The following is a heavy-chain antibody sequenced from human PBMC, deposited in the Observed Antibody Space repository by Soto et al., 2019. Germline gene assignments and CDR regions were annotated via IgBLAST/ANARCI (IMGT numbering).Heavy chain of an antibody. CDR1: GYTFTSSY. D-gene: IGHD6-19*01. J-gene: IGHJ5*02. Sequence: ASVKVSCKASGYTFTSSYMHWVRQAPGQGLEWMGIINPSGGSTSYAQKFQGRVTMTTDTSTSTAYMELRSLRSDDTAVYYCARGSWSGWYEGFDPWGQGTLVTVSS. CDR3: ARGSWSGWYEGFDP. CDR2: INPSGGST. V-gene: IGHV1-46*01.